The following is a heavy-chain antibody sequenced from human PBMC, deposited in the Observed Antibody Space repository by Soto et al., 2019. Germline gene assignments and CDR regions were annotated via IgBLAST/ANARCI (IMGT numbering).Heavy chain of an antibody. CDR1: GFTFSSYS. D-gene: IGHD2-15*01. Sequence: GSLRLSCAASGFTFSSYSMNWVRQAPGKGLEWVSSISSSSSYIYYADSVKGRFTISRDNAKNSLCLQMNSLRAEDTAVYYCARLVAYYYGMDVWGQGTTVTVSS. CDR3: ARLVAYYYGMDV. V-gene: IGHV3-21*01. J-gene: IGHJ6*02. CDR2: ISSSSSYI.